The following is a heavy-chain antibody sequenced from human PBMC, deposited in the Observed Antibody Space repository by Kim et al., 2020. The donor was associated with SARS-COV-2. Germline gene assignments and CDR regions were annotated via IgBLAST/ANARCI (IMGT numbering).Heavy chain of an antibody. CDR3: ARGISELLWFGEPEF. V-gene: IGHV3-48*03. CDR2: ISSSGSTI. D-gene: IGHD3-10*01. CDR1: GFTFSSYE. Sequence: GGSLRLSCAASGFTFSSYEMNWVRQAPGKGLEWVSYISSSGSTIYYADSVKGRFTISRDNAKNSLYLQMNSLRAEDTAVYYCARGISELLWFGEPEFWGQGTLVTVSS. J-gene: IGHJ4*02.